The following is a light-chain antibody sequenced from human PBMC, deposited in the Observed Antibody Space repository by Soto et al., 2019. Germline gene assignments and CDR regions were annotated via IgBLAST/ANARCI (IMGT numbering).Light chain of an antibody. J-gene: IGKJ4*01. Sequence: EIVMTQSPDTLSVSPGERATLSCRASQSVSSNLAWYQQKPGQAPRLLIYGASTRATGIPARFSGSGSGTEFTLTVSSLQSEDFAVYYCQQYNDWLTFGGGTKVDSK. CDR2: GAS. CDR3: QQYNDWLT. CDR1: QSVSSN. V-gene: IGKV3-15*01.